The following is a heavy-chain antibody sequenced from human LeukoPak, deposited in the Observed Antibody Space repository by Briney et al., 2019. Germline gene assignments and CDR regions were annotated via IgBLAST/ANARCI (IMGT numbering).Heavy chain of an antibody. Sequence: GASVKVSCKASGYTFTSYGISWVRQAPGQGLEWMGWISAYNGNTNYAQKLQGRVTMTADTSASTAYMELRSLRSDDTAVCYCARVCSWSRRCAFDIWGQGTMVTVSS. CDR1: GYTFTSYG. D-gene: IGHD6-13*01. J-gene: IGHJ3*02. CDR3: ARVCSWSRRCAFDI. V-gene: IGHV1-18*01. CDR2: ISAYNGNT.